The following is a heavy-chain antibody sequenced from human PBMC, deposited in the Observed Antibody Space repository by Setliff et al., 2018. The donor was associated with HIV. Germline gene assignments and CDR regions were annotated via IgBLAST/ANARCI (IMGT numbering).Heavy chain of an antibody. CDR2: INHSGST. CDR1: GGSFSGNY. J-gene: IGHJ6*03. D-gene: IGHD5-18*01. CDR3: ARAEGSYGPFYYYYYYMDV. V-gene: IGHV4-34*01. Sequence: PSETLSLTCAVYGGSFSGNYWSWIRQPPGKGLEWIGEINHSGSTNYNPSLKSRVIISVDLSKNQFSLKLNSVTAADTAVYYCARAEGSYGPFYYYYYYMDVWGKGTTVTVSS.